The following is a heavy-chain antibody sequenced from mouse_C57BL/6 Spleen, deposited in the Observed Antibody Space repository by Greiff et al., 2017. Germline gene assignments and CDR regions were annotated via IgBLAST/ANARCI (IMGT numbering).Heavy chain of an antibody. CDR2: INPNNGGT. J-gene: IGHJ3*01. CDR1: GYTFTDYY. CDR3: ARSDYSNPTAY. Sequence: VQLQQSGPELVKPGASVKISCKASGYTFTDYYMNWVKQSHGKSLEWIGDINPNNGGTSYNEKFKGKATLTVDKSSSTAYMELRILTSEDSAVYYCARSDYSNPTAYWGQGTLVTVSA. D-gene: IGHD2-5*01. V-gene: IGHV1-26*01.